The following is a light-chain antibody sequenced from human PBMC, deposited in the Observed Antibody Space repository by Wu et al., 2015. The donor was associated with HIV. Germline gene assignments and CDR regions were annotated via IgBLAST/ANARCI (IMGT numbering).Light chain of an antibody. CDR1: DTVRNY. Sequence: DIVLTQSPAALSLSPGEGATLSCRATDTVRNYYIAWYQQKPGQAPRLLIYDTSNRATGIPDRFVGRGSGTDFTLSISSLEPEDSALYYCQLRINWLFAFGQGTRLEIK. V-gene: IGKV3-11*01. J-gene: IGKJ5*01. CDR2: DTS. CDR3: QLRINWLFA.